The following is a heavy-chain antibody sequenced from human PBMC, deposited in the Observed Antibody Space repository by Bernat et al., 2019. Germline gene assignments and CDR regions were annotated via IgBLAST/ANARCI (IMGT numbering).Heavy chain of an antibody. CDR3: ARVWVSYYDVWSGYRRDYYYGMDV. D-gene: IGHD3-3*01. V-gene: IGHV1-18*01. J-gene: IGHJ6*04. Sequence: QVQLVHSGAEVKKPGASVKVSCKASGYTFTSYGISWVRQAPGQGLEWMGWISAYNGNTNYAQKLQGRVTMTTDTSTSTAYMELRSLRSDDTAVYYCARVWVSYYDVWSGYRRDYYYGMDVWGKGTTVTVSS. CDR2: ISAYNGNT. CDR1: GYTFTSYG.